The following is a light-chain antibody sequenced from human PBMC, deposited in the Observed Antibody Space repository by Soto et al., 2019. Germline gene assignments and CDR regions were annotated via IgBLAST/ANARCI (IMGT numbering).Light chain of an antibody. CDR1: NIGSKR. CDR3: QVWDSTRALAV. V-gene: IGLV3-21*02. J-gene: IGLJ1*01. Sequence: SYELTQPPSVSVAPGQTARMTCGGNNIGSKRVQWYQHKAGQAPVMVVYEDSDRPSGIPERFSGSNSGNTATLTISRVEAGDEADYYCQVWDSTRALAVFGTGTKLTVL. CDR2: EDS.